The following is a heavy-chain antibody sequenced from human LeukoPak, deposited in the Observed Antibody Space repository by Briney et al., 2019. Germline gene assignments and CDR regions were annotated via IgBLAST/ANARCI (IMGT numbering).Heavy chain of an antibody. Sequence: AGGSLRLPCAASGFTFSSYAMNWVRQAPGKGLGWVSFISGSGSSTYYADAVKGRFTISRDNSKNTLYLQMISLSAEDTAVYYCAQAALRATPRPFDYWGQGTLVTVSS. CDR1: GFTFSSYA. V-gene: IGHV3-23*01. CDR3: AQAALRATPRPFDY. CDR2: ISGSGSST. J-gene: IGHJ4*02. D-gene: IGHD4-17*01.